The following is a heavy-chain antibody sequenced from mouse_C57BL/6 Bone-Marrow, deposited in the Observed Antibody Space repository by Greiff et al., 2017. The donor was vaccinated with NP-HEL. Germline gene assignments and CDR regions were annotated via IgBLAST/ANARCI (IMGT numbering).Heavy chain of an antibody. CDR2: INPGSGGT. CDR1: GYAFTNYL. Sequence: QVQLQQSGAELVRPGPSVKVSCKASGYAFTNYLIEWVKQRPGQGLEWIGVINPGSGGTNYNEKFKGKATLTADKSSSTAYMQLSSLTSEDSAVYFCAREGWLRRGTWFAYWGQGTLVTVSA. D-gene: IGHD2-2*01. J-gene: IGHJ3*01. V-gene: IGHV1-54*01. CDR3: AREGWLRRGTWFAY.